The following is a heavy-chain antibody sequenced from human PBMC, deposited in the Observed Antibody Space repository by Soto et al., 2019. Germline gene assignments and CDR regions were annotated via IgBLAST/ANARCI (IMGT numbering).Heavy chain of an antibody. D-gene: IGHD4-4*01. CDR1: VGSFSGYY. V-gene: IGHV4-34*01. CDR3: TRKALYSNYVGIYYYYYGMDV. J-gene: IGHJ6*02. Sequence: QVQLQQWGAGLLKPSETLSLTCAVYVGSFSGYYWSWLRQPPGTGLEWIGEINHSGSTNYNPSLKSRVTISVDASKNQFALKLSSVTAADTAVYYCTRKALYSNYVGIYYYYYGMDVWGQGTTVTVSS. CDR2: INHSGST.